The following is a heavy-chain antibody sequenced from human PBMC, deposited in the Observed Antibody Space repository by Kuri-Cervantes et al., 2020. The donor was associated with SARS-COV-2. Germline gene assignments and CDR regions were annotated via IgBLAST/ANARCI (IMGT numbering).Heavy chain of an antibody. V-gene: IGHV3-21*01. CDR2: ISSSSSYI. D-gene: IGHD3-22*01. Sequence: GSLKISCAASGFTFSSYSMNWVRQAPGKGLEWVSSISSSSSYIYYADSVKGRFTISRDNAKNSLYLQMNSLRAEDTAVYYCARESSGYYRLDYWGQGTLVTVSS. CDR1: GFTFSSYS. J-gene: IGHJ4*02. CDR3: ARESSGYYRLDY.